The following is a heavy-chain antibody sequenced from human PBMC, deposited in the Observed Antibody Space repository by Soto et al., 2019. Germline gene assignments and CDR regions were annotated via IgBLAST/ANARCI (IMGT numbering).Heavy chain of an antibody. J-gene: IGHJ4*02. CDR2: ISSSSSYI. D-gene: IGHD6-6*01. Sequence: GGSLRLSCAASGFTFSSYSMNWVRQAPGKGLEWVSSISSSSSYIYYADSVKGRFTISRDNAKNSLYLQMNSLRAEDTAVYYCARAPTHAYSSSGYWGQGTLVTVSS. CDR3: ARAPTHAYSSSGY. CDR1: GFTFSSYS. V-gene: IGHV3-21*01.